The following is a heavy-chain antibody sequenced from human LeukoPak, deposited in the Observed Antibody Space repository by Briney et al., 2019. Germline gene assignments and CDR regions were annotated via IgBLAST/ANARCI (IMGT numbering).Heavy chain of an antibody. D-gene: IGHD6-19*01. CDR3: ARSYSSGWYADY. CDR2: ISAYNGNT. J-gene: IGHJ4*02. Sequence: GASVKVSCKASGYTFTSYGISWVRQAPGQGLERMGWISAYNGNTNYAQKLQGRDTMTTDTSTSTAYMELRSLRSDDTAVYYCARSYSSGWYADYWGQGTLVTVSS. CDR1: GYTFTSYG. V-gene: IGHV1-18*04.